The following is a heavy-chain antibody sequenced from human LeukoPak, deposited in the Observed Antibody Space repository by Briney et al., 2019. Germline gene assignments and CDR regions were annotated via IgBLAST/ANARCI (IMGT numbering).Heavy chain of an antibody. CDR3: ARLFFEGAINNWFDP. CDR2: IYPRDSDT. J-gene: IGHJ5*02. Sequence: GESLKISRKGSGYSFTTYWIGWVRQMPGKGLEWMGIIYPRDSDTRYSPSFQGQVTISADKSISTAYLQWSSLKASDTAMYYCARLFFEGAINNWFDPWGQGTLVTVSS. V-gene: IGHV5-51*01. D-gene: IGHD3-10*01. CDR1: GYSFTTYW.